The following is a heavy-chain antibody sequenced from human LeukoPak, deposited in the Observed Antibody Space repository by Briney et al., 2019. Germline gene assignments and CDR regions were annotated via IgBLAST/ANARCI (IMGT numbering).Heavy chain of an antibody. CDR2: INHSGST. CDR3: ARGGPHYDFWSGYYTGVFDY. V-gene: IGHV4-34*01. CDR1: GGSFSGYY. Sequence: GSLRLSCAVYGGSFSGYYWSWIRQPPGKGLEWIGEINHSGSTNYNPSLKSRVTISVDTSKNQFSLKLSSVTAADTAVYYCARGGPHYDFWSGYYTGVFDYWGQGTLVTVSS. D-gene: IGHD3-3*01. J-gene: IGHJ4*02.